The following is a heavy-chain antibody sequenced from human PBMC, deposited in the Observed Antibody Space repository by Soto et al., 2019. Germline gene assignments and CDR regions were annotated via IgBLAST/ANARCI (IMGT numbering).Heavy chain of an antibody. D-gene: IGHD1-26*01. CDR1: GYTFASYD. Sequence: ASVKVSCKASGYTFASYDIDWVRQATGQGLEWMGWMNPNSGNTGYAQKFQGRVTMTRNTSISTVYMELSSLRSEDTAVYYCARDLLGGATESNWGQGTLVTVSS. J-gene: IGHJ4*02. V-gene: IGHV1-8*01. CDR3: ARDLLGGATESN. CDR2: MNPNSGNT.